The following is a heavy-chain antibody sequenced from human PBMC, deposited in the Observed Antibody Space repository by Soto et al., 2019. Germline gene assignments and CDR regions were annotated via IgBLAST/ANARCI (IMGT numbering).Heavy chain of an antibody. Sequence: ASVKVSCKASGYTFTSYGISWVRQAPGQGLEWMGWISTYNGNTNYAQKLQGRVTMTTDTSTSTAYMELRSLRSDDTAVYYCARSSTYYDLLTGYSRPYYFDYWGQGTLVTV. CDR2: ISTYNGNT. CDR3: ARSSTYYDLLTGYSRPYYFDY. J-gene: IGHJ4*02. CDR1: GYTFTSYG. D-gene: IGHD3-9*01. V-gene: IGHV1-18*01.